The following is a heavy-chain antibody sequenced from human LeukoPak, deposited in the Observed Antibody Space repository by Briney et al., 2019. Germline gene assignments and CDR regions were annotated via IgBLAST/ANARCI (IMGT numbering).Heavy chain of an antibody. D-gene: IGHD3-9*01. CDR3: ARADDILTGYYLYNWFDP. CDR2: IYYSGST. Sequence: PSETLSLTCTVSGGSISSYYWSWIRQPPGKGLEWIGYIYYSGSTNYNPSLKSRVTISVDTSKNQFSLKLSSVTAADTAVYYCARADDILTGYYLYNWFDPWGQGTLVTVSS. J-gene: IGHJ5*02. CDR1: GGSISSYY. V-gene: IGHV4-59*08.